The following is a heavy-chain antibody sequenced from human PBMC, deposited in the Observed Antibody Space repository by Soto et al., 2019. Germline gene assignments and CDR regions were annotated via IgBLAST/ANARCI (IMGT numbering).Heavy chain of an antibody. Sequence: GGSLRLSCAASGFTFSSYAMSWVRQAPGKGLEWVSAISGSGGSTYYADSVKGRFTISRDNSKNTLYLQMNSLRAEDTAVYYCAKELPNCSGGSCYGTVGAFDIWGQGTMVTVSS. V-gene: IGHV3-23*01. D-gene: IGHD2-15*01. J-gene: IGHJ3*02. CDR1: GFTFSSYA. CDR2: ISGSGGST. CDR3: AKELPNCSGGSCYGTVGAFDI.